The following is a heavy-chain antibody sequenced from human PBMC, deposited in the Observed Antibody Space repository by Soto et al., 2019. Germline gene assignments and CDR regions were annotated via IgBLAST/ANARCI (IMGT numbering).Heavy chain of an antibody. CDR1: GFTFGSYW. D-gene: IGHD3-16*01. CDR2: ISTSGSTI. V-gene: IGHV3-48*04. J-gene: IGHJ4*02. CDR3: ARDGGFMGDY. Sequence: EVQLVESGGGLVQPGGSLRLSCAVSGFTFGSYWMNWVRQAPGRGLEWVSYISTSGSTIYYADSVKGRFTISRDNAKNSLYLQMNSLRAEDTAVYYCARDGGFMGDYWGQGALVTVSS.